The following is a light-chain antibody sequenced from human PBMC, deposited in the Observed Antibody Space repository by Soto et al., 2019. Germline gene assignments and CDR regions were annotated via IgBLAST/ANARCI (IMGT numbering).Light chain of an antibody. CDR1: SSNIRGNS. CDR2: EDN. Sequence: QSVLTQPPSVSAPPGQKVTIYYSGSSSNIRGNSVSWYQQLQGTAPKLLINEDNKRPSGIPARFSGSKSGTSATLGITGFQTGDEADYYCGSWDSSLSGYVLGTAPKVTVL. V-gene: IGLV1-51*01. CDR3: GSWDSSLSGYV. J-gene: IGLJ1*01.